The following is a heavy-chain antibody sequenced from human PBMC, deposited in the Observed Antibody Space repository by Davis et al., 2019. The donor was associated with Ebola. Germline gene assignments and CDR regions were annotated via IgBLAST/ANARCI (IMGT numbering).Heavy chain of an antibody. V-gene: IGHV3-20*04. CDR2: ISWNGGTK. D-gene: IGHD1-1*01. CDR1: AFTFDDYG. J-gene: IGHJ4*02. CDR3: AREDDRDHWYFDH. Sequence: PGGPLRLSCVASAFTFDDYGMSWVRQAPGKGLEWVSSISWNGGTKGYADSVKGRFTISRDNAKNSLHLQMDSLRAEDTAFYYCAREDDRDHWYFDHWGQGTLVTVSS.